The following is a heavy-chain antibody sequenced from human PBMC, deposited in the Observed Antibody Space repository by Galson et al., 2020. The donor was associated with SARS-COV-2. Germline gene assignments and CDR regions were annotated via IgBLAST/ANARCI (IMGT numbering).Heavy chain of an antibody. CDR1: GFIFGDYG. D-gene: IGHD3-10*01. V-gene: IGHV3-20*04. J-gene: IGHJ6*02. CDR2: INWSGGTT. CDR3: ARKDYYGSGNDV. Sequence: GESLKISCAASGFIFGDYGMTWVRQVPGKGPEWVSGINWSGGTTVYADSVKGRFTISRDNAKNSLYLQMSSLRVEDTAFYYCARKDYYGSGNDVWGQGTTVTVSS.